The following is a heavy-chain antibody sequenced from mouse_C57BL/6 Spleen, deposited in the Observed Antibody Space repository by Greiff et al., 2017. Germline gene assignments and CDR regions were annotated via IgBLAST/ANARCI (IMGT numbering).Heavy chain of an antibody. CDR3: ARGVNWSYYFDY. J-gene: IGHJ2*01. CDR1: GYAFTNYL. CDR2: INPGSGGT. V-gene: IGHV1-54*01. D-gene: IGHD4-1*01. Sequence: QVQLQQSGAELVRPGTSVKVSCKASGYAFTNYLIEWVKQRPGQGLEWIGVINPGSGGTNYNEKFKGKATLTADKSSSTAYMQLSSLTSEDSAVYFCARGVNWSYYFDYGGQGTTLTVSS.